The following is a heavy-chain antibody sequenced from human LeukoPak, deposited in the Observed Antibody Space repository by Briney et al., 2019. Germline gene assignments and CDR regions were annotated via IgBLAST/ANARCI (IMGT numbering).Heavy chain of an antibody. Sequence: ASVKVSCKASGYTFTGYYMHWVRQAPGQGLEWIGWINPNSGGTNYAQKFQGRVTMTRDTSISTAYMELSRLRSDDTAVYYCARGGDYDSSGYYLLDYWGQGTLVTVSS. D-gene: IGHD3-22*01. CDR1: GYTFTGYY. J-gene: IGHJ4*02. CDR2: INPNSGGT. V-gene: IGHV1-2*02. CDR3: ARGGDYDSSGYYLLDY.